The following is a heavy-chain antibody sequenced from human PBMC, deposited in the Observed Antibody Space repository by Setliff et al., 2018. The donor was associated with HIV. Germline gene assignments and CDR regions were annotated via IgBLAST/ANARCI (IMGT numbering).Heavy chain of an antibody. CDR1: GGSFSDYY. J-gene: IGHJ6*02. D-gene: IGHD3-10*01. Sequence: ETLSLTCAVYGGSFSDYYWSWIRQPPGKGLEWIGEINHSGRTIQSPSLGSRVTISIDTSKNQVSLKLSSVTASDTAVYYCARARYIVIRGDAGMDVWGPGTTVTVSS. V-gene: IGHV4-34*01. CDR3: ARARYIVIRGDAGMDV. CDR2: INHSGRT.